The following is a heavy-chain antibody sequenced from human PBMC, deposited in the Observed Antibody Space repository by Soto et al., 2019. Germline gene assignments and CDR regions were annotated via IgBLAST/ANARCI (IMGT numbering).Heavy chain of an antibody. CDR1: GFSCTSYG. CDR3: ARERGQIDY. V-gene: IGHV3-33*01. J-gene: IGHJ4*02. CDR2: IWHDGSNQ. Sequence: QEHLVESGGGGVQPGRSLRLSCAASGFSCTSYGMQWVRQAPGKGLEWVAVIWHDGSNQYYADSVKGRFTISRDNSNNTLYLQLNSLRAEDTAVYYCARERGQIDYWGQGTLVTVSS.